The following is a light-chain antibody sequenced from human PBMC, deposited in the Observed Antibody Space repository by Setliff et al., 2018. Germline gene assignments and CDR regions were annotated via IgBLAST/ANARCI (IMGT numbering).Light chain of an antibody. J-gene: IGLJ1*01. V-gene: IGLV2-14*01. CDR2: EVS. CDR3: SSYKSSSTRV. Sequence: QSVLTQPASVSGSPGQSITISCTGTSSDVGYYNYVSWYQQHPGKAPKLMIYEVSNRPSGVSNRFSGSKSGNTASLTISGLQAEDDADYYCSSYKSSSTRVFGTGTKGTVL. CDR1: SSDVGYYNY.